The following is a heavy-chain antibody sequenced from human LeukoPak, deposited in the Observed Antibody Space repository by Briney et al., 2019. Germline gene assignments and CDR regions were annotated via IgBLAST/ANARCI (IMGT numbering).Heavy chain of an antibody. Sequence: SETLSLTCTVSGYSISSGYYWGWIRQPPGKGLEWIGSIYHSGSTYYNPSLKSRVTISVDTSKNQFSLKLSSVTAADTAVYYCARLVVSTWYHEVLLGRDYWGQGTLVTVSS. CDR1: GYSISSGYY. D-gene: IGHD6-13*01. CDR2: IYHSGST. CDR3: ARLVVSTWYHEVLLGRDY. J-gene: IGHJ4*02. V-gene: IGHV4-38-2*02.